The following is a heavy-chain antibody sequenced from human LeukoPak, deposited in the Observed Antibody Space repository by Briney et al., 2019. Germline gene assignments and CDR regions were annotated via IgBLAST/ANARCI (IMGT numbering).Heavy chain of an antibody. CDR2: IYSGGSP. J-gene: IGHJ4*02. CDR1: GFTFDDYG. V-gene: IGHV3-53*01. Sequence: PGGSLRLSCAASGFTFDDYGMSWVRQAPGKGLEWVSVIYSGGSPYYADSVKGRFTISRDNSKNTLYLQMNSLRAEDTAVYYCARARNNYFDYWGQGTLVTVSS. CDR3: ARARNNYFDY.